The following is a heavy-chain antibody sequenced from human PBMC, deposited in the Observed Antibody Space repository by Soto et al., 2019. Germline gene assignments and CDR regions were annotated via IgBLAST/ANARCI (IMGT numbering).Heavy chain of an antibody. D-gene: IGHD6-6*01. V-gene: IGHV3-53*01. J-gene: IGHJ1*01. CDR1: GFTVSNNY. CDR2: IYSGGTT. Sequence: GGSLRLSCAASGFTVSNNYMRWVRQAPGKGLEWVSLIYSGGTTHYAASVKGRFTISRDNSKNTLYLQMNSLRVEDSAVYLGARAPPSIVASGAWGWGQGTLVTVCS. CDR3: ARAPPSIVASGAWG.